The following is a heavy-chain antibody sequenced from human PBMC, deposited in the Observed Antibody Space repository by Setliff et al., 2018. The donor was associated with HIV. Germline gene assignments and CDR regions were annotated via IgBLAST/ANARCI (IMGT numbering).Heavy chain of an antibody. Sequence: PSETLSLTCKVSGDSVNSYNYYWSWIRQHPGKGLEWIGYIYYSGSSYYNPSVRSRVIMSLDTSENHFSLKLSSVTAADTAVYYCVRNSFDYAEEEWGQGTQVTVSS. CDR2: IYYSGSS. CDR3: VRNSFDYAEEE. J-gene: IGHJ4*02. CDR1: GDSVNSYNYY. D-gene: IGHD3-9*01. V-gene: IGHV4-31*03.